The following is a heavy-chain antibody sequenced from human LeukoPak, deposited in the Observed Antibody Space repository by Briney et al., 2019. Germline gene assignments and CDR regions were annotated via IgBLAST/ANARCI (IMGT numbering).Heavy chain of an antibody. J-gene: IGHJ4*02. CDR3: AKSSGSYYLGFDY. CDR2: IIPIFGTA. V-gene: IGHV1-69*13. Sequence: SVKVSCKTSGYSFSDYYMLWVRQAPGQGLEWMGGIIPIFGTANYAQKFQGRVTITADESTSTAYMELSSLRSEDTAVYYCAKSSGSYYLGFDYWGQGTLVTVSS. CDR1: GYSFSDYY. D-gene: IGHD1-26*01.